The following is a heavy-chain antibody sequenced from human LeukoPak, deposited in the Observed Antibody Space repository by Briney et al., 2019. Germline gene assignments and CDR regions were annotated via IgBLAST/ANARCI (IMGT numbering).Heavy chain of an antibody. J-gene: IGHJ4*02. CDR1: GFTFSSYA. D-gene: IGHD4-17*01. CDR3: ARDRVYGDYKLDY. Sequence: PGGSLRLSWAASGFTFSSYAMHWVRQAPGKGLEWVAVISYDGSNKYYADSVKGRFTISRDNSKNTLYLQMNSLRAEDTAVYYCARDRVYGDYKLDYWGQGTLVTVSS. V-gene: IGHV3-30-3*01. CDR2: ISYDGSNK.